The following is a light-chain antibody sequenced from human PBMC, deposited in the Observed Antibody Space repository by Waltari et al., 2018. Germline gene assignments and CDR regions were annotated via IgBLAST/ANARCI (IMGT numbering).Light chain of an antibody. CDR3: QQYTTYRVS. J-gene: IGKJ4*01. CDR1: LSISRW. V-gene: IGKV1-5*01. Sequence: DIPLTQSPSTLSAAVGDRVTITCRASLSISRWLAWYQQKPGKAPNILIYDASTLENGVPSRFRGSGFATEFTLTISSLQPDDSATYYCQQYTTYRVSFGGGTKVEIK. CDR2: DAS.